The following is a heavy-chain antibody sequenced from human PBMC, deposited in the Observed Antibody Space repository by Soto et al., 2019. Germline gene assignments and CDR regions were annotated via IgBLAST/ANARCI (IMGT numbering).Heavy chain of an antibody. CDR3: ARQWFKGERRSGMDV. J-gene: IGHJ6*02. CDR1: GYSFTSYW. CDR2: IYPGDSDT. V-gene: IGHV5-51*01. Sequence: GESLKISCKGSGYSFTSYWIGWVRQMPGKGLEWMGIIYPGDSDTRYSPSFQGQVTISADKSISTAYLQWSSLKASDTAMYYFARQWFKGERRSGMDVWGQGTTVTVAS. D-gene: IGHD1-1*01.